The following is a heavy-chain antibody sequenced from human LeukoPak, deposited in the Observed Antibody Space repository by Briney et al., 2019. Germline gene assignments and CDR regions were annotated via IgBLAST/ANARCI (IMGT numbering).Heavy chain of an antibody. CDR2: ISYHGSNK. D-gene: IGHD3-3*01. Sequence: GLTQRLLYGASVFTLSVYSMMGIRQAPGKGREGVTVISYHGSNKYYADSVKDRFTISRENSKNTLYRQMHSLRAEDTAVYYCAKTFLVFGVLWDERGQESLVT. CDR1: VFTLSVYS. CDR3: AKTFLVFGVLWDE. J-gene: IGHJ4*02. V-gene: IGHV3-30*18.